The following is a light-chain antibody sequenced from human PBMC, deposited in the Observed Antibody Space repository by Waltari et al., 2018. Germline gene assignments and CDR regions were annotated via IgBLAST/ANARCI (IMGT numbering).Light chain of an antibody. CDR3: QVWDRSSVHRHVV. Sequence: SFVLTQAPSVSVAPGQTATFTCEKDNLGVYSVHWYQRKPGRAPVLVMQDDSDRPSGIPERFSGSNSGNTATLSISRVEDGDEADYYCQVWDRSSVHRHVVFGGGTRLTVL. V-gene: IGLV3-21*02. CDR1: NLGVYS. J-gene: IGLJ2*01. CDR2: DDS.